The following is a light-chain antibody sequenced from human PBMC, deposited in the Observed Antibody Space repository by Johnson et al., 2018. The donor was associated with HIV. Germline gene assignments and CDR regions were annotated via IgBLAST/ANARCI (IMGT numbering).Light chain of an antibody. J-gene: IGLJ1*01. Sequence: QSVLTQPPSVSAAPGQKVTISCSGSSSNIGNNYVSWYQQLPGTAPKLLIYENNKRPSGIPDRFSGSKSGTSATLSITGLQTGDEADYYCGTWDSSLCAPYVFGTGTKVTVL. CDR1: SSNIGNNY. CDR2: ENN. V-gene: IGLV1-51*02. CDR3: GTWDSSLCAPYV.